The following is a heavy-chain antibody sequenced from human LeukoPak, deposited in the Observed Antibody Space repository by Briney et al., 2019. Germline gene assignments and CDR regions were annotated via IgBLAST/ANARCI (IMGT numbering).Heavy chain of an antibody. J-gene: IGHJ6*02. CDR2: ISGSGGST. CDR3: ARESDTIVVVPAAMKGYYYGMDV. V-gene: IGHV3-23*01. CDR1: GFTFSSYA. D-gene: IGHD2-2*01. Sequence: GGSLRLSCAASGFTFSSYAMSWVRQAPGKGLEWVSAISGSGGSTYYADSVKGRFTISRDNSKNTLYLQMNSLRAEDTAVYYCARESDTIVVVPAAMKGYYYGMDVWGQGTTVTVSS.